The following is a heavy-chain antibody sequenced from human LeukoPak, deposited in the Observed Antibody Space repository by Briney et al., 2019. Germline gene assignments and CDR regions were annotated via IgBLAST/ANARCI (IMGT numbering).Heavy chain of an antibody. Sequence: GGSLRLSCAASGFTFNNYYMSWVRQAPGKGLEWVSYISGSSSSRYYADSVKGRFTISRDNAKNSLYLQMNSLRVDDTAVYYCARSGAFDAHNCWGQGTLVTVSS. CDR3: ARSGAFDAHNC. J-gene: IGHJ4*02. CDR1: GFTFNNYY. V-gene: IGHV3-48*01. CDR2: ISGSSSSR. D-gene: IGHD3-16*01.